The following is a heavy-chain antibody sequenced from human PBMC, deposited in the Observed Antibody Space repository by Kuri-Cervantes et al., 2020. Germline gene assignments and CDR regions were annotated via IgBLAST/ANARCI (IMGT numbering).Heavy chain of an antibody. D-gene: IGHD3-3*01. CDR2: IYYSGST. CDR3: ARAKAIFVARKSGMDV. Sequence: GSLRLSCTVSGCSISSYYWSWIRQPPGKGLEWIGYIYYSGSTNYNPSLKSRVTISVDTSKNQFPLKLSSVTAVDTAVYYCARAKAIFVARKSGMDVWGQGTTVTVSS. V-gene: IGHV4-59*01. CDR1: GCSISSYY. J-gene: IGHJ6*02.